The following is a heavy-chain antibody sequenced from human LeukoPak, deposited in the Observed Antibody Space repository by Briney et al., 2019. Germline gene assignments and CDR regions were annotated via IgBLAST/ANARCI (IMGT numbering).Heavy chain of an antibody. J-gene: IGHJ4*02. CDR3: AKRSSIAFFDY. Sequence: GGSLRLSCAVSGFTFNNYAMSWVRQAPGKGLEWVSGISGSGGSTYYADSVKGRFTISSDNSKNTLYLQMNSLRAEDTAVYYCAKRSSIAFFDYWGQGTLVTVSS. CDR2: ISGSGGST. V-gene: IGHV3-23*01. CDR1: GFTFNNYA. D-gene: IGHD6-6*01.